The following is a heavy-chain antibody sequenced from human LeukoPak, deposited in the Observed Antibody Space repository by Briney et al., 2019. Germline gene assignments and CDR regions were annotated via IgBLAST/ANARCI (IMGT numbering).Heavy chain of an antibody. CDR1: GGSISSYY. V-gene: IGHV4-59*01. J-gene: IGHJ4*02. D-gene: IGHD3-10*01. CDR2: IYYSGST. CDR3: ARGSGVSSDY. Sequence: SETLSLTCTVSGGSISSYYWSWIRQPPGKGLEWIGYIYYSGSTNYNPSLKRRVTISVDTSKLQFSLKLSSVTAADTAVYYCARGSGVSSDYWGQGTLVTVSS.